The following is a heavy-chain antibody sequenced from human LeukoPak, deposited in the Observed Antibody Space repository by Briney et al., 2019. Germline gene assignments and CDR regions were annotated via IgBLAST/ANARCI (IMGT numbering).Heavy chain of an antibody. CDR2: IYYSGST. Sequence: SETLSLTCTVSGGSISSYYWSWIRQPPGKGLEWIGYIYYSGSTNYNPSLKSRVTISVDTSKNQFSLKLSSVTAADTAVYYCARDQGPYYYDSRHYYGMDVWGQGTTVTVSS. CDR3: ARDQGPYYYDSRHYYGMDV. CDR1: GGSISSYY. J-gene: IGHJ6*02. D-gene: IGHD3-22*01. V-gene: IGHV4-59*01.